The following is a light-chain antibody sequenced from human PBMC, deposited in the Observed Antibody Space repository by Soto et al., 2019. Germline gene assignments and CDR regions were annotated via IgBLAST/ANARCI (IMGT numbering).Light chain of an antibody. J-gene: IGLJ1*01. CDR2: EVT. CDR1: SGDIGSYNR. Sequence: QSALPQPASVSGSPGQSITISCTGTSGDIGSYNRVSWYQQHPGKAPKLIIYEVTDRPSGVSNRFSGSKSGNTASLTISGLQAEDEAEYYCSSYTNINTRVCVFGTGTKVTVL. CDR3: SSYTNINTRVCV. V-gene: IGLV2-14*01.